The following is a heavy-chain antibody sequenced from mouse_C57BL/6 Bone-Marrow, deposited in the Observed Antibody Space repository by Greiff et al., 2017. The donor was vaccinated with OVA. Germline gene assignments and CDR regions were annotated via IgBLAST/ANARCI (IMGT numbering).Heavy chain of an antibody. J-gene: IGHJ4*01. CDR2: IYPGSGRT. CDR1: GYTFTSYW. Sequence: QVQLQQPGAELVKPGASVKMSCKASGYTFTSYWITWVKQRPGQGLEWIGDIYPGSGRTNYNEKFKSKATLTVDTSSSTAYMQLSSLTSEDSAVYYCARSGITTVEGDFAMDNGGQGTSVTVSS. V-gene: IGHV1-55*01. CDR3: ARSGITTVEGDFAMDN. D-gene: IGHD1-1*01.